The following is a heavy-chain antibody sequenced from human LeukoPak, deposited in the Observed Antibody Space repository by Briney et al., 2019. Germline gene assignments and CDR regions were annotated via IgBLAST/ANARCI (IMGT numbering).Heavy chain of an antibody. D-gene: IGHD4/OR15-4a*01. V-gene: IGHV3-15*01. Sequence: GGSLRLSCAVSRFPFSEAWMGWVRQAPGKGLEWVGRITSTTDGGTTDHAAPVRGRFTISRDDSKTTLYLQMDSLKTEDTAVYYCTTYLTTRGQGTLVAVSS. CDR3: TTYLTT. CDR1: RFPFSEAW. CDR2: ITSTTDGGTT. J-gene: IGHJ4*02.